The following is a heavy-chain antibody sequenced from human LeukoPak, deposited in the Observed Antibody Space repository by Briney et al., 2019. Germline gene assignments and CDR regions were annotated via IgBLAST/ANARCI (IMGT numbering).Heavy chain of an antibody. CDR3: AKVPHSWGLFDS. CDR1: GFTFSSYS. V-gene: IGHV3-30*02. D-gene: IGHD3-16*01. J-gene: IGHJ4*02. Sequence: GGSLRLSCAASGFTFSSYSMNWVRQAPGKGLEWVAFIRDDGSTRYYADSVKGRFTVSRDSSKNTLYLQMDSLRTEDTAVYYCAKVPHSWGLFDSWGQGTLVTVSS. CDR2: IRDDGSTR.